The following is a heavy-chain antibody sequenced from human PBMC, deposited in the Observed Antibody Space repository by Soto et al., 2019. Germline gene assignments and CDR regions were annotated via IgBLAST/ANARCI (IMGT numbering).Heavy chain of an antibody. J-gene: IGHJ1*01. CDR2: ISAYNGNT. CDR1: GYTFTSYG. D-gene: IGHD2-2*03. V-gene: IGHV1-18*01. Sequence: ASVKVSCKASGYTFTSYGISWVRQAPGQGLEWMGWISAYNGNTNYAQKLQGRVTMTTDTSTSTAYMELRSLRSDDTAVYYCACDLAIVVVRSRATLYLGQRTLVPVSS. CDR3: ACDLAIVVVRSRATLY.